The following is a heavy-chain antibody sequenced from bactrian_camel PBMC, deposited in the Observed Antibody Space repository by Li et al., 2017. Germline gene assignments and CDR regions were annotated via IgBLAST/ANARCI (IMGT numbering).Heavy chain of an antibody. CDR2: IKTDSIST. CDR3: AAVEYGLGMAY. D-gene: IGHD5*01. CDR1: EFTASSRFTSRFIFDNYA. J-gene: IGHJ4*01. Sequence: VQLVESGGGLVQPGGSLRLSCATSEFTASSRFTSRFIFDNYAMTWVRQAPEKGLEWVSGIKTDSISTYYAESVKGRFTISRDNAKNTMYLQMNNLKSEDAAVYYCAAVEYGLGMAYWGQGTQVTVS. V-gene: IGHV3S36*01.